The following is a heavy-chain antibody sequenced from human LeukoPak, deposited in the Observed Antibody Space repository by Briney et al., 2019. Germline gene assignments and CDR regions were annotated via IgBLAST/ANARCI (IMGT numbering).Heavy chain of an antibody. J-gene: IGHJ6*02. CDR1: GFTFSSYS. CDR2: ISSSSSYI. Sequence: GGSLRLSCAASGFTFSSYSMNWVRQAPGKGLEWVSSISSSSSYIYYADSVKGRFTISRDNSKNTLYLQMNSLRAEDTAVYYCARDRGRYGMDVWGQGTTVTVSS. V-gene: IGHV3-21*01. CDR3: ARDRGRYGMDV.